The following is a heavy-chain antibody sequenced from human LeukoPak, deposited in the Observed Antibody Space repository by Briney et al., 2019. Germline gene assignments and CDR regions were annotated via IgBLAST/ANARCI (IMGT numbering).Heavy chain of an antibody. CDR2: IKSKTDGGTT. Sequence: GGSLRLSCAASGFTFSNAWMSWVRQAPGKGLEWVGRIKSKTDGGTTEYAAPVKGRFTISRDDSKNTLYLQMNSLRAEDTAVYYCARDLSPVVRASPMGYWGQGTLVTVSS. D-gene: IGHD3-10*01. CDR1: GFTFSNAW. J-gene: IGHJ4*02. V-gene: IGHV3-15*01. CDR3: ARDLSPVVRASPMGY.